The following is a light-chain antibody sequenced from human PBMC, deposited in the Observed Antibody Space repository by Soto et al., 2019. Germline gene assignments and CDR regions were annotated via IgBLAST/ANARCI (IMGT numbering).Light chain of an antibody. CDR2: ADN. J-gene: IGLJ1*01. V-gene: IGLV1-51*01. CDR3: GSWDSSLSAYV. Sequence: QSVLTQPPSVAAAPGQKVTIYCSGSSSNIGGNSVSWYQQLPGTAPTLLIYADNKRPSGIPGRFSGSKSGTSATLGITGFQTGDEADYYCGSWDSSLSAYVFGTGTKVTVL. CDR1: SSNIGGNS.